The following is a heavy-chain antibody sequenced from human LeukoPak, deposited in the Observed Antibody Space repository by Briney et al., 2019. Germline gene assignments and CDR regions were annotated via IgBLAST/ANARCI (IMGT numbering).Heavy chain of an antibody. D-gene: IGHD3-3*01. J-gene: IGHJ4*02. CDR2: IKKDGSEK. CDR1: GFTLNNYW. Sequence: GGSVRLSCAAAGFTLNNYWMSWVRQAPGKGLEWVANIKKDGSEKNYVDPVKGRFTISRDNAKNSLYLQMNSLRAEDTAVYYCARDAETYDWSGGYFDYWGQGTLVTVSS. CDR3: ARDAETYDWSGGYFDY. V-gene: IGHV3-7*01.